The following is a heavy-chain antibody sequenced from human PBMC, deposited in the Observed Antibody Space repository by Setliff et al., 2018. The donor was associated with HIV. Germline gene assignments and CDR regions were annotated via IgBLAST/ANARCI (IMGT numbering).Heavy chain of an antibody. Sequence: SETLSLTCTVSGGSISSTIYHWVWIRQPPGKGLEWIGNIHSSGITYYKPSLKSRLTVSLDTSKNQFSLKLSSVTAADTAVYYCATHASTVQDAMDVWGQGTTVTVSS. CDR1: GGSISSTIYH. CDR3: ATHASTVQDAMDV. V-gene: IGHV4-39*01. CDR2: IHSSGIT. J-gene: IGHJ6*02. D-gene: IGHD4-4*01.